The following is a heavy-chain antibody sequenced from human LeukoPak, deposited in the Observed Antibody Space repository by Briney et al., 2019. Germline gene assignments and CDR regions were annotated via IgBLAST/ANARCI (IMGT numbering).Heavy chain of an antibody. Sequence: GGSLRLSCAASGFTFSSYWMSWVRQAPGKGLEWVANIKQDGSEKYYVDSVKGRFTISRDNAKNSLYLQMNSPRAEDTAVYYCARDNYSWAFDIWGQGTMVTVSS. D-gene: IGHD3-10*01. CDR3: ARDNYSWAFDI. J-gene: IGHJ3*02. CDR1: GFTFSSYW. V-gene: IGHV3-7*01. CDR2: IKQDGSEK.